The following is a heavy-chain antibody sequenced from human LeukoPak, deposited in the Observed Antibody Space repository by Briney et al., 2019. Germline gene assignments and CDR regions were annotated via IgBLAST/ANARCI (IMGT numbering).Heavy chain of an antibody. V-gene: IGHV1-8*01. D-gene: IGHD5-18*01. J-gene: IGHJ6*02. Sequence: GASVKVSCKASGYTFTSYDINWVRQATGQGLEWMGWMNPNSGNTGYAQKFQGRVTMTRNTSISTAYMELSSLRSEDTAVYYCARLIQLFPYYYYGMDVWGQGTTVTVSS. CDR3: ARLIQLFPYYYYGMDV. CDR1: GYTFTSYD. CDR2: MNPNSGNT.